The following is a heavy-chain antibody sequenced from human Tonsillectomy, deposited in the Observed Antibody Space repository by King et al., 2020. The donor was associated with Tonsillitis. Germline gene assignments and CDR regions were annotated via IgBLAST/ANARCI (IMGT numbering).Heavy chain of an antibody. CDR3: STEKCYGDYYFDN. Sequence: QLVQSGGGLLKPGGSLRLSCAASGFTFSNAWMSWVRQAPGTGLEWVGRIKSKTDGGTTEYAAPVKGRFTISRDDSKNTLYLQMNSLQTEDTAVYYCSTEKCYGDYYFDNWGQGTLVTVSS. CDR1: GFTFSNAW. V-gene: IGHV3-15*01. D-gene: IGHD4-17*01. J-gene: IGHJ4*02. CDR2: IKSKTDGGTT.